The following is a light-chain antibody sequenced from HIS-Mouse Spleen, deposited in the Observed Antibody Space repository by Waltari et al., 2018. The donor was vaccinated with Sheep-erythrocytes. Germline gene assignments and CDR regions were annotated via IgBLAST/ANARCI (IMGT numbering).Light chain of an antibody. J-gene: IGLJ1*01. CDR1: SGYSHYN. CDR3: GADHGSGSNFVYV. CDR2: VGTGGIVG. V-gene: IGLV9-49*01. Sequence: QPVLTQPPSASASLAASVTLTCTLRSGYSHYNVDWYQPRPGRGPRFVMRVGTGGIVGSKGDGIPDRFSVLGSGLNRYLTIKNIQEEDESDYHCGADHGSGSNFVYVFGTGTKVTVL.